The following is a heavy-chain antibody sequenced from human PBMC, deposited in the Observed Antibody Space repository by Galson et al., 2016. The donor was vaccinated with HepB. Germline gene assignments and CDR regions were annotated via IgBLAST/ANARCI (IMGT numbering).Heavy chain of an antibody. CDR2: INWNGASA. Sequence: SLRLSCAASGFTFHDYGLAWVRQAPGKRLEWVSGINWNGASARYIDSVKGRFTISRDNAKKSLYLQMNRLRDEDTALYFCARARGRPDYGSGTYSYYFDSWGQGTLVTVSS. CDR1: GFTFHDYG. J-gene: IGHJ4*02. V-gene: IGHV3-20*04. CDR3: ARARGRPDYGSGTYSYYFDS. D-gene: IGHD3-10*01.